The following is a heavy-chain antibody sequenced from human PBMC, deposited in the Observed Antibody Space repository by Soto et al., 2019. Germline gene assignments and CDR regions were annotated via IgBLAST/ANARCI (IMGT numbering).Heavy chain of an antibody. V-gene: IGHV4-30-2*01. CDR2: IYHSGST. Sequence: QLQLQESGSGLVKPSQTLSLTCAVSGGSISSGGYSWSWIRQPPGTGLEWIGYIYHSGSTYYNPSLKSRVTISVDRFKNQCSLNLSSVTAADTAVYYCASRSPTGFPAFDIWGQGTIGTVSS. CDR3: ASRSPTGFPAFDI. D-gene: IGHD4-17*01. J-gene: IGHJ3*02. CDR1: GGSISSGGYS.